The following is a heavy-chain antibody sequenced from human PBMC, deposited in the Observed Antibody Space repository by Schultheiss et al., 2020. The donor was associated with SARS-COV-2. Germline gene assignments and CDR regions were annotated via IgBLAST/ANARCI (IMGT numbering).Heavy chain of an antibody. Sequence: SETLSLTCTVSGGSISSFYWNWIRQPPGKGLEWIAYVHYSGSTNYNPSLKSRVTISVDTSKNQFSLKLSSVTAADTAVYYCARERGRIAALSAGGSNWFDPWGQGTLVTVSS. V-gene: IGHV4-59*01. D-gene: IGHD6-6*01. J-gene: IGHJ5*02. CDR1: GGSISSFY. CDR2: VHYSGST. CDR3: ARERGRIAALSAGGSNWFDP.